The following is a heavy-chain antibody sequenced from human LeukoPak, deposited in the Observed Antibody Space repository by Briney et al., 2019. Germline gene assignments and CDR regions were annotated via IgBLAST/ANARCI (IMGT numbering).Heavy chain of an antibody. CDR3: ARDSGGGYYYDSSGYYAEYFQH. V-gene: IGHV1-2*02. D-gene: IGHD3-22*01. CDR2: INPNSGGT. Sequence: ASVKVSCKASGYTFTGYDMHWVRQAPGQGLEWRGWINPNSGGTNYAQKFQGRVTMPRDTSISTAYMELRRLRSDDTAVYYCARDSGGGYYYDSSGYYAEYFQHWGQGTLVTVSS. CDR1: GYTFTGYD. J-gene: IGHJ1*01.